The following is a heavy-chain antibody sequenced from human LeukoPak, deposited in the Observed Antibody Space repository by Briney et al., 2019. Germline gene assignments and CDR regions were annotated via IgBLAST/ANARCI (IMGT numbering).Heavy chain of an antibody. D-gene: IGHD6-19*01. Sequence: GGSLRLSCAASGFTFSNYWMTWVRQAPGKGLEWVANIKKDGSDKYYVDSVKGRFTVSRDNAKNSLFLQMNSLRAEDTAVYYCAKTSGWYDYFDYWGQGTLVTVSS. CDR2: IKKDGSDK. V-gene: IGHV3-7*03. J-gene: IGHJ4*02. CDR1: GFTFSNYW. CDR3: AKTSGWYDYFDY.